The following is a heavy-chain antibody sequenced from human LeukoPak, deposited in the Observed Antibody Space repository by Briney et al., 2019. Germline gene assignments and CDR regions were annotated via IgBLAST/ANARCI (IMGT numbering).Heavy chain of an antibody. CDR3: ARRAGSYSHSYDY. J-gene: IGHJ4*02. CDR2: VSYDGSYK. CDR1: GFTFSNFA. Sequence: PGGSLRLSCAATGFTFSNFAMHWVRQAPGKGLEWVAVVSYDGSYKYYADSVKGRFTISRDNSKNTLYLQMNSLRAEDTAVYYCARRAGSYSHSYDYWGQGTLVTVSS. V-gene: IGHV3-30*04. D-gene: IGHD2-15*01.